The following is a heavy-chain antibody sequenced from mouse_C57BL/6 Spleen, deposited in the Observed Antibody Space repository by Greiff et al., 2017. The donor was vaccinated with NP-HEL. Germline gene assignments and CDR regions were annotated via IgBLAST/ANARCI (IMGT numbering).Heavy chain of an antibody. Sequence: QVQLQQPGAELVKPGASVKLSCKASGYTFTSYWMHWVKQRPGQGLEWIGMIHPNSGSTNYNEKFKSKATLTVDNSSSTAYMQLSSLTSEDSAVYYCARDYGSSWYFDVWGTGTTVTVSS. CDR3: ARDYGSSWYFDV. CDR2: IHPNSGST. D-gene: IGHD1-1*01. CDR1: GYTFTSYW. V-gene: IGHV1-64*01. J-gene: IGHJ1*03.